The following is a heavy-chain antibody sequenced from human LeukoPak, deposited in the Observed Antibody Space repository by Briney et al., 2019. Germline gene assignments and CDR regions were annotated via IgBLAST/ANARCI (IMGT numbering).Heavy chain of an antibody. CDR3: ARSRALGRGLRYFDWLRCCAFDI. J-gene: IGHJ3*02. Sequence: PSETLSLTCTVSGGSISSSSYYWGWIRQPPGKGLEWIGSIYYSGSTYYNPSLKSRVTISVDTSKNQFSLKLSSVTAADTAVYYCARSRALGRGLRYFDWLRCCAFDIWGQGTMVTVSS. CDR1: GGSISSSSYY. V-gene: IGHV4-39*07. CDR2: IYYSGST. D-gene: IGHD3-9*01.